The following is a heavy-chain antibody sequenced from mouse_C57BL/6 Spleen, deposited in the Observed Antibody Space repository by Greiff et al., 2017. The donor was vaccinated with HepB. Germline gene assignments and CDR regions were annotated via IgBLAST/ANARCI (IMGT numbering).Heavy chain of an antibody. CDR2: INPGSGGT. Sequence: VQLQQSGAELVRPGTSVKVPCKASGYAFTNYLIEWVKQRPGQGLEWIGVINPGSGGTNYNEKLKGKATLTADKSSSTAYMQLSSLTSEDSAVYVCAGSSYPYYYAMDYWGQGTSVTVSS. D-gene: IGHD1-1*01. J-gene: IGHJ4*01. V-gene: IGHV1-54*01. CDR1: GYAFTNYL. CDR3: AGSSYPYYYAMDY.